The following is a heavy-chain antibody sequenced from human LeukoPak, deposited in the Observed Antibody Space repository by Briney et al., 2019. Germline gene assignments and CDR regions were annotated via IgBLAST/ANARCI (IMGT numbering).Heavy chain of an antibody. CDR3: AKPREPYCSSTSCAYFDY. CDR1: GFTFSSYG. Sequence: PGGSLRLSCAASGFTFSSYGMHWVRQAPGKGLEWVAFIRYDGSNKYYADSVKGRFTISRDNSKNTLYLQMNSLRAEDTAVYYCAKPREPYCSSTSCAYFDYWGQGTLVTVSS. V-gene: IGHV3-30*02. J-gene: IGHJ4*02. D-gene: IGHD2-2*01. CDR2: IRYDGSNK.